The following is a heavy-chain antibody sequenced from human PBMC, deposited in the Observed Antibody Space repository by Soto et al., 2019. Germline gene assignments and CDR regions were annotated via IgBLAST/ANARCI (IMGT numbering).Heavy chain of an antibody. V-gene: IGHV3-23*01. CDR2: LVGSGADK. Sequence: GGSLRLSCAASGFSFSAYAMNWVRQAPGKGLQWVSGLVGSGADKNYADSVRGRFTVSRDNSKNTLYLQMNSLRDEDTAVYYCVKDLIANNGVWEAFDMWGRGTKVTVSS. D-gene: IGHD2-8*01. CDR1: GFSFSAYA. J-gene: IGHJ3*02. CDR3: VKDLIANNGVWEAFDM.